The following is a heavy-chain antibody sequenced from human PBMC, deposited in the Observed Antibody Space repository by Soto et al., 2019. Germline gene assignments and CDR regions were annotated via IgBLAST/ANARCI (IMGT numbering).Heavy chain of an antibody. CDR2: IYWDDDK. V-gene: IGHV2-5*02. CDR1: GFSLSARPVA. D-gene: IGHD1-1*01. CDR3: VHRAGIDGNWNGGYFDY. J-gene: IGHJ4*02. Sequence: QITLRESGPTRVKPTQTLTLTCTFSGFSLSARPVAVGWIRQPPGKALERLALIYWDDDKRYSPSLLSRLTIPKDTSKNQVVLTMNNMDPLDTAIYYCVHRAGIDGNWNGGYFDYWGQGALVTVSS.